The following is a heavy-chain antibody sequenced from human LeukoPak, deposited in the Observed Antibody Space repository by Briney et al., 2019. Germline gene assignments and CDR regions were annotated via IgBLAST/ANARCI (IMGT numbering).Heavy chain of an antibody. D-gene: IGHD3-10*01. V-gene: IGHV3-74*01. CDR3: ARVARGDYYYYYMDV. Sequence: GGSLSLSCAVSGFNVSDNYMSWVRQAPGKGLVWVSRINNDGSSTSYADSVQGRFTISRDNAKNTLYLQMNSLRAEDTALYYCARVARGDYYYYYMDVWGKGTTVTVSS. J-gene: IGHJ6*03. CDR2: INNDGSST. CDR1: GFNVSDNY.